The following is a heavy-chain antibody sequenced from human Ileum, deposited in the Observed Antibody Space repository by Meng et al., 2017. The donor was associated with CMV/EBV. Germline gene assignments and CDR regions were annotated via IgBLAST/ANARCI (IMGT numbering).Heavy chain of an antibody. CDR1: GLSLSNYG. V-gene: IGHV3-33*01. D-gene: IGHD3-16*01. CDR2: IWYDGSNK. Sequence: GLSLSNYGMQRVRQAPGMGVEWVAIIWYDGSNKYYADSVKGRFTISRDNSKNTLYLQMNSLRAEDTAVYYCARDQSDYYDVSGGFDYWGQGTLVTVSS. CDR3: ARDQSDYYDVSGGFDY. J-gene: IGHJ4*02.